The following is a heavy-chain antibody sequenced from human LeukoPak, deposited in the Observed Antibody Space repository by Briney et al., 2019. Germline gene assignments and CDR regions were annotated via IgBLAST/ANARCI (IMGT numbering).Heavy chain of an antibody. CDR3: AKKETATQSPPFDY. J-gene: IGHJ4*02. CDR2: IRGRGEST. V-gene: IGHV3-23*01. CDR1: GFTFSTYG. Sequence: PGGSLRLSCAASGFTFSTYGMSWVRQAPGKGLEWVSGIRGRGESTYYADSVKGRFTISRDNSKNTLYLQMNSLRAEDTAVYYCAKKETATQSPPFDYWGQGTLVTVSS. D-gene: IGHD2-15*01.